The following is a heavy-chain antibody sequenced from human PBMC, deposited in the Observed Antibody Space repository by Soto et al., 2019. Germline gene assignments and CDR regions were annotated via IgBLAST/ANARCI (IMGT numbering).Heavy chain of an antibody. Sequence: SETLSLTCTVSGGSISSSSYYWGWIRQPPGKGLEWIGSIYYSGSTYYNPSLKSRVTISVDTSKNQFSLKLSSVTAADTAVYYCARHRVSNSWYNWFDPWGQGTLVTVSS. V-gene: IGHV4-39*01. CDR1: GGSISSSSYY. J-gene: IGHJ5*02. CDR3: ARHRVSNSWYNWFDP. CDR2: IYYSGST. D-gene: IGHD6-13*01.